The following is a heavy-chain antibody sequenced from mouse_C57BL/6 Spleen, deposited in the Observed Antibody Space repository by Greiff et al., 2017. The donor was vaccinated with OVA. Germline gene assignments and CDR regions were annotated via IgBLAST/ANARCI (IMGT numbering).Heavy chain of an antibody. CDR2: IFPGSGST. J-gene: IGHJ4*01. CDR1: GYTFTSHW. Sequence: VQLQQSGPELVRPGASVKISCKAPGYTFTSHWMQWVRQRPGQGLEWIGEIFPGSGSTYYNEKFKGKATLTVDTSSSTAYMQLSSLTSEDAAVYFCASITTVVARDYYAMDYWGQGTSVTVSS. CDR3: ASITTVVARDYYAMDY. V-gene: IGHV1-56*01. D-gene: IGHD1-1*01.